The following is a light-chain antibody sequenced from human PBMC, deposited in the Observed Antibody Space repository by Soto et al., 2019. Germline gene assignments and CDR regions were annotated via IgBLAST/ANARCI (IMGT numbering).Light chain of an antibody. Sequence: DIQMTQSPSSLSASVGDRVTITCQASQDIANYLNWYQQKAGRAPKFLIYDASNLETGFPSRFSGSGPGTDFTLTISSLQHEDIATYYCQQYDNLPLTFGGGTKVEIK. CDR2: DAS. CDR1: QDIANY. V-gene: IGKV1-33*01. CDR3: QQYDNLPLT. J-gene: IGKJ4*01.